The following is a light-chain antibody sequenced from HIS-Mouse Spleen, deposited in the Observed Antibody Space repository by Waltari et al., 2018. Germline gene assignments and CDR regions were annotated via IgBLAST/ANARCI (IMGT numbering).Light chain of an antibody. J-gene: IGKJ4*01. Sequence: EIVMTQSPATLSVSPGERATLPCRASQSVSSNLAWYQHKPGQAPRLLIYGASTRATGIPARFSGSGSGTEFTLTISSLQSEDFAVYYCQQYNNWLTFGGGTKVEIK. CDR3: QQYNNWLT. V-gene: IGKV3-15*01. CDR2: GAS. CDR1: QSVSSN.